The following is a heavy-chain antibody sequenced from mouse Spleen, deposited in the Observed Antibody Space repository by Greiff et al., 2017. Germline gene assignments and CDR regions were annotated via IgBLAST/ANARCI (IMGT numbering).Heavy chain of an antibody. D-gene: IGHD2-4*01. CDR1: GFNIKNTY. CDR2: IDPANGNT. Sequence: VQLKQSVAELVRPGASVKLSCTASGFNIKNTYMHWVKQRPEQGLEWIGRIDPANGNTKYAPKFQGKATITADTSSNTAYLQLSSLTSEDTAIYYCAIPLYYDYDVDFDYWGQGTTLTVSS. CDR3: AIPLYYDYDVDFDY. J-gene: IGHJ2*01. V-gene: IGHV14-3*01.